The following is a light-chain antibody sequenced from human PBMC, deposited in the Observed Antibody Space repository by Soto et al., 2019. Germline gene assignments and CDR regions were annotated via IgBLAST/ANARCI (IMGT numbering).Light chain of an antibody. Sequence: QSVLTQPASWSGAPGQSITISCTGTSSDVGAFNYVCWYQHHPGTAPQLIIYDVSNRPSGISNRFSGSKSGYTASLSISGLHAEDEADYYCCSYTITCTYVFGTGTTVTVL. CDR2: DVS. CDR3: CSYTITCTYV. CDR1: SSDVGAFNY. J-gene: IGLJ1*01. V-gene: IGLV2-14*03.